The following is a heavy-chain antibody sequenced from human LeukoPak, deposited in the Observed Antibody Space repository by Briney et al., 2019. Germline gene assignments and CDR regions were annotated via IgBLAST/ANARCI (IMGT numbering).Heavy chain of an antibody. Sequence: SETLSLTCAVYGGSFIDYYLTWIRQTPGKGLEWIGEINHSGSAKYNPSLKSRITISVDTSKNQFSLKLSSVAAADTAVYYCARNLSQDYDDHGRTLRKNWFDPWGQGTLVTVSS. J-gene: IGHJ5*02. V-gene: IGHV4-34*01. D-gene: IGHD4-17*01. CDR1: GGSFIDYY. CDR3: ARNLSQDYDDHGRTLRKNWFDP. CDR2: INHSGSA.